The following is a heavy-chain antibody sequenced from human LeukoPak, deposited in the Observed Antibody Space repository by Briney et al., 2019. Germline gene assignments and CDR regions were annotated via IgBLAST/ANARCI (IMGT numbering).Heavy chain of an antibody. CDR1: GFTFSSYA. CDR2: ISGSGGST. D-gene: IGHD2-21*01. CDR3: AKYQPLLRSFDY. V-gene: IGHV3-23*01. J-gene: IGHJ4*02. Sequence: GGSLRLSCAASGFTFSSYAMSWVRQAPGKGLEWVSAISGSGGSTYYADSVKGRFTISRDNSKNTLYLQMNSLRAEDAALYYCAKYQPLLRSFDYWGQGALVTVSS.